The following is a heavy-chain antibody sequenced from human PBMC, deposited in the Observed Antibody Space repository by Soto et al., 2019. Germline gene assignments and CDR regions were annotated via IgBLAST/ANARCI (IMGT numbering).Heavy chain of an antibody. CDR3: ARGGYCSCTSCGWFDP. Sequence: EVQLVESGGGLVQPGGSLRLSCAASGFTFSSYSMNWVRQAPGKGLEWVSYISSSSSTIYYAASVKGRFTISRDNAKNSLYLQMNSLRDEDTAVYYCARGGYCSCTSCGWFDPWGQGTLVTVSS. J-gene: IGHJ5*02. V-gene: IGHV3-48*02. D-gene: IGHD2-2*01. CDR2: ISSSSSTI. CDR1: GFTFSSYS.